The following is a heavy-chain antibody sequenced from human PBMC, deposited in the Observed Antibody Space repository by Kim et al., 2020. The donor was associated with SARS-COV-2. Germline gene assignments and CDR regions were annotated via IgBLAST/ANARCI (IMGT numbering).Heavy chain of an antibody. V-gene: IGHV1-46*01. J-gene: IGHJ6*02. Sequence: ASVKVSCKASGYTFTSYYMHWVRQAPGQGLEWMGIINPSGGSTSYAQKFQGRVTMTRDTSTSTVYMELSSLRSEDTAVYYCARGTTVTTWYYYGMDVWGQGTTVTVSS. CDR3: ARGTTVTTWYYYGMDV. CDR1: GYTFTSYY. D-gene: IGHD4-17*01. CDR2: INPSGGST.